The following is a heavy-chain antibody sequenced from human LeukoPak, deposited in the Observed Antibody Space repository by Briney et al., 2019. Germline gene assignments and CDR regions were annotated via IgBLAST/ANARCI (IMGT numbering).Heavy chain of an antibody. D-gene: IGHD4-11*01. Sequence: GESLTIPCRLSGFSSTTYWIAWVRQMPGKGLEWMGVIQPDDSDTTYSPSFQGQVSISADKSIDTAFLHWSSLEASDTAVYYCARPLFSSNYKAFDLWGQGTLVTVSS. CDR3: ARPLFSSNYKAFDL. J-gene: IGHJ3*01. V-gene: IGHV5-51*01. CDR1: GFSSTTYW. CDR2: IQPDDSDT.